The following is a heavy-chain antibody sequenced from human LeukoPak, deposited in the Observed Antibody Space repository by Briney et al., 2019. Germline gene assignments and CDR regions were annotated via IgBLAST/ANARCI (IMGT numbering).Heavy chain of an antibody. D-gene: IGHD1-26*01. CDR3: ATSGSYHKYYFDY. V-gene: IGHV1-46*01. CDR2: INPSGGST. Sequence: ASVKISCKASGYSFSAYYMHCVRQAPGQGLDWMGVINPSGGSTSYALKFQDRVTVSRDTSTSTVYMELSSLRSDDTAVYFCATSGSYHKYYFDYWGQGTLVTVSS. CDR1: GYSFSAYY. J-gene: IGHJ4*02.